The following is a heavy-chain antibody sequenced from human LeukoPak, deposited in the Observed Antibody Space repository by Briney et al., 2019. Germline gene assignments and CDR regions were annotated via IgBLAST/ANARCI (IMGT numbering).Heavy chain of an antibody. CDR3: ARDLGSSWSSDY. D-gene: IGHD6-13*01. Sequence: GGSLRLSCATSGFTFSSYSMNWVRQAPGKGLEWVSYITSSSSTMYYADSVKGRFTISRDNAKNSLYLQMNSLRDEDTAVYYCARDLGSSWSSDYWGQGTLVTVSS. CDR2: ITSSSSTM. CDR1: GFTFSSYS. J-gene: IGHJ4*02. V-gene: IGHV3-48*02.